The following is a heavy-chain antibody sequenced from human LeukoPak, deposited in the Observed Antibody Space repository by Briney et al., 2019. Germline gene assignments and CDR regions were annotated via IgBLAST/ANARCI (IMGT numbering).Heavy chain of an antibody. CDR2: INPNSGGT. Sequence: ASVKVSCKASGYTFTGYYMHWVRQAPGQGLERMGWINPNSGGTNYAQKFQGRVTMTRDTSISTAYMELSSLRSEDTAVYSCAREHYGALNWFDPWGQGTLVTVSS. J-gene: IGHJ5*02. CDR1: GYTFTGYY. D-gene: IGHD4-17*01. CDR3: AREHYGALNWFDP. V-gene: IGHV1-2*02.